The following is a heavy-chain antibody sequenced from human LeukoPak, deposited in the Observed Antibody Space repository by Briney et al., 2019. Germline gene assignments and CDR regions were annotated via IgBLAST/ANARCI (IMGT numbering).Heavy chain of an antibody. Sequence: SVKVSCKASGGTFSSYAISWVRQTPGQGLEWMGRIIPILGIANYAQKFQGRVTITADKSTSTAYMELSSLRSEDTAVYYCARDLWTAAAGTIYYYGMDVWGQGTTVTVSS. CDR3: ARDLWTAAAGTIYYYGMDV. J-gene: IGHJ6*02. D-gene: IGHD6-13*01. V-gene: IGHV1-69*04. CDR2: IIPILGIA. CDR1: GGTFSSYA.